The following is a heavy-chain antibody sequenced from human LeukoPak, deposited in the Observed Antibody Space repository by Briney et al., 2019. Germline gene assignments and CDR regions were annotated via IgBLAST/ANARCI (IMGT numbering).Heavy chain of an antibody. J-gene: IGHJ6*03. V-gene: IGHV4-34*01. Sequence: SETLSLTCAVYGGSFSGYHWSWIRQPPGKGLEWIGEINHSGSTNYNPSLKSRVTISVDKSKNQFSLKLSSVTAADTAVYYCARDLIEGRQTSAAARRVGPRPMDVWGKGTTVTVSS. CDR2: INHSGST. CDR1: GGSFSGYH. CDR3: ARDLIEGRQTSAAARRVGPRPMDV. D-gene: IGHD6-13*01.